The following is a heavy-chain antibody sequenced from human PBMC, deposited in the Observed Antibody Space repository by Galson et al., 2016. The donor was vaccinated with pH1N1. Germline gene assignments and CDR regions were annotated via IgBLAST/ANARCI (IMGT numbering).Heavy chain of an antibody. J-gene: IGHJ6*02. D-gene: IGHD3-10*01. CDR1: GGSIGTYY. Sequence: ETLSLTCSVSGGSIGTYYWTWIRQAPGKGLEWVGYVYYTGATNYNPSLKGRISMSVDTSKNQFSLHLNSVTAADTAVDYCVREGHHSRRGSDTYYYGMDAWGQGTTVTVSS. CDR2: VYYTGAT. V-gene: IGHV4-59*01. CDR3: VREGHHSRRGSDTYYYGMDA.